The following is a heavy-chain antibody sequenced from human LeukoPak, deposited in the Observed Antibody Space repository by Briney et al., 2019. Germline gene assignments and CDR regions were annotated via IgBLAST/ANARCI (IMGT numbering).Heavy chain of an antibody. J-gene: IGHJ4*02. CDR2: IDPSDSYT. Sequence: GESLRISCKGSGYSFTSYWISWVRQMPGKGLEWMGRIDPSDSYTNYSPSFQGHVTISADKSISTAYLQWSSLKASDTAIYYCARHEGYSYDSDYWGQGTLVTVSS. D-gene: IGHD5-18*01. CDR1: GYSFTSYW. CDR3: ARHEGYSYDSDY. V-gene: IGHV5-10-1*01.